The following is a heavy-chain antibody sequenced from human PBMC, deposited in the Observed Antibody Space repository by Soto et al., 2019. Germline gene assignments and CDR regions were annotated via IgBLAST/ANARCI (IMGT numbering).Heavy chain of an antibody. D-gene: IGHD5-12*01. J-gene: IGHJ6*02. CDR1: VDSFGNKW. Sequence: GESLKISCKGSVDSFGNKWIVWVRQMPGKGLEWMGIIHPDDSDSRYTPSFQGQVTISADRSISTTYLQWATLKASDTATYYCARLSGYSSGYYYGIDVWGQGTTVTVS. V-gene: IGHV5-51*01. CDR2: IHPDDSDS. CDR3: ARLSGYSSGYYYGIDV.